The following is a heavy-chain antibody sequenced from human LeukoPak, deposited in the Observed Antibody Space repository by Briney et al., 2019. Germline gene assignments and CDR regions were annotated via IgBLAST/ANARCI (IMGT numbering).Heavy chain of an antibody. CDR3: IADVPTLDTQLDY. Sequence: GGSLRLSCEASGFTFTYAWMNWVRQAPGKGPEWVGHITSGGTTEYAAPVKGRFTISRENSKNTVYLQMNSLKMEDTAMYYCIADVPTLDTQLDYWGQGTLVTVSS. CDR1: GFTFTYAW. V-gene: IGHV3-15*01. CDR2: ITSGGTT. D-gene: IGHD4-23*01. J-gene: IGHJ4*02.